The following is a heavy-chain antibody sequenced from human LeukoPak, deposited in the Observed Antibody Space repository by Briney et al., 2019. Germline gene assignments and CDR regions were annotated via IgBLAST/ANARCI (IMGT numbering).Heavy chain of an antibody. Sequence: GGSLRLSCAGSGFTFSDFWMTWVRQAPGKGLEWVAVISYDGSNKYYADSVKGRFTISRDNSKNTLYLQMNSLRAEDTAVYYCAKDHLAGSGLLWFGETIPRGGAFDIWGQGTMVTVSS. V-gene: IGHV3-30*18. J-gene: IGHJ3*02. D-gene: IGHD3-10*01. CDR2: ISYDGSNK. CDR1: GFTFSDFW. CDR3: AKDHLAGSGLLWFGETIPRGGAFDI.